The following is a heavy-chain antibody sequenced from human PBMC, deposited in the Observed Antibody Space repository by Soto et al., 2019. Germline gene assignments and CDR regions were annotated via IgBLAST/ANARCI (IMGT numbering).Heavy chain of an antibody. CDR3: ARKPGRAVAGVRSYYFDY. Sequence: QLQLQESGPGLVKPSETLSLTCTVSGGSISSSSYYWGWIRQPPGQGLKWIGSIYYSGSTFYNPSLTLRVTISVDTSKTQFSLKRSSGTAADTAVYYCARKPGRAVAGVRSYYFDYWGQGTLVTVSA. J-gene: IGHJ4*02. V-gene: IGHV4-39*01. D-gene: IGHD6-19*01. CDR1: GGSISSSSYY. CDR2: IYYSGST.